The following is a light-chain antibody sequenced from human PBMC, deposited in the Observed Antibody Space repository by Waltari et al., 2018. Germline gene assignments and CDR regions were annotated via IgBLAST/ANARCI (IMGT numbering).Light chain of an antibody. CDR2: TAS. J-gene: IGKJ2*01. CDR1: QSSNHY. CDR3: QQIHSLPTT. Sequence: DIQMTQSPYSLSASIGDRVTITCRASQSSNHYLCWYQQKPGQEPKLLIYTASTLDDGVPSRFSGSGSGTEFTLTISSLQPEDFATYYCQQIHSLPTTFGQGTKL. V-gene: IGKV1-39*01.